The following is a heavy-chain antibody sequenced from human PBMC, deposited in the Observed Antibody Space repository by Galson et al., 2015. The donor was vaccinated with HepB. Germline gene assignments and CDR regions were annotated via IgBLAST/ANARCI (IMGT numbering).Heavy chain of an antibody. CDR3: ARGDFGGVGGWYYRTFDI. J-gene: IGHJ3*02. Sequence: CAISGDSVSSTTVAWNWIRQSPSRGLEWLGRTYYKSTWYSDYAFSVKSRITINPDTSKNQFSLQLNSVTPEDTAVYYCARGDFGGVGGWYYRTFDIWDQGTIVTVSS. CDR2: TYYKSTWYS. D-gene: IGHD6-19*01. CDR1: GDSVSSTTVA. V-gene: IGHV6-1*01.